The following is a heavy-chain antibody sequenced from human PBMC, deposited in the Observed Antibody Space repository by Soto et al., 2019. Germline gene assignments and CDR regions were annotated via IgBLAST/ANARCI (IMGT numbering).Heavy chain of an antibody. Sequence: ASVKVSCKASGGTFSSYAISWVRQAPGQGLEWMGGIIPIFGTANYAQKFQGRVTITADESTSTAYMELSSLRSEDTAVYYCASRTQNVVVTAINPRIWYYYGMDVWGQGTTVTVSS. J-gene: IGHJ6*02. V-gene: IGHV1-69*13. CDR3: ASRTQNVVVTAINPRIWYYYGMDV. CDR2: IIPIFGTA. D-gene: IGHD2-21*02. CDR1: GGTFSSYA.